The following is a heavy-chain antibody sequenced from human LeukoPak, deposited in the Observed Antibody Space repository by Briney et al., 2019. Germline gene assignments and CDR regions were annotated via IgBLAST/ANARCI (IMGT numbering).Heavy chain of an antibody. CDR1: GYTFTSYA. Sequence: ASVKVSCKASGYTFTSYAMHWVRQAPGQRLEWMGWINAGNGNTKYSQKFQGRVTITRDTSASTAYMELSSLRSEDTAVYYCARDSGYCSGGSYYSPNNWFDPWGQGTLVTVSS. CDR2: INAGNGNT. V-gene: IGHV1-3*01. D-gene: IGHD2-15*01. CDR3: ARDSGYCSGGSYYSPNNWFDP. J-gene: IGHJ5*02.